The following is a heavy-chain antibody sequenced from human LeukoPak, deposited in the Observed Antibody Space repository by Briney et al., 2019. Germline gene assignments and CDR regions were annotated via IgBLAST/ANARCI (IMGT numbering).Heavy chain of an antibody. CDR1: GGTFSSYA. V-gene: IGHV1-69*01. J-gene: IGHJ4*02. CDR2: IIPNFGTA. Sequence: SVKVSCKASGGTFSSYAISWVRQAPGQGLEWTGGIIPNFGTANYAQKFQGRVTITADESTSTAYMELSSLRSEDTAVYYCARSRYCSGGSCYSVYFDYWGQGTLVTVSS. D-gene: IGHD2-15*01. CDR3: ARSRYCSGGSCYSVYFDY.